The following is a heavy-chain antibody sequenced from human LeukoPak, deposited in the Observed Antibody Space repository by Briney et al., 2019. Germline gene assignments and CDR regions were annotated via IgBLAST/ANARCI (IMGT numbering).Heavy chain of an antibody. CDR3: ARGLRWDSGNDWGPEH. V-gene: IGHV4-4*07. CDR1: GDSMNGYY. Sequence: SETLSLTCSVSGDSMNGYYWIWIRQTAGKGLEWIGRLFTGGNAECNPSLKSRVTMSVETSKSQFSLKLTPVTAADTAIYYCARGLRWDSGNDWGPEHWGQGVLVTVSS. CDR2: LFTGGNA. J-gene: IGHJ4*02. D-gene: IGHD5-12*01.